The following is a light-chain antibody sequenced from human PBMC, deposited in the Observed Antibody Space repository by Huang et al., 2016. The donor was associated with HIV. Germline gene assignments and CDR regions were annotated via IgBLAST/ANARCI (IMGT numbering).Light chain of an antibody. CDR2: DAS. CDR1: HSISNY. V-gene: IGKV3-11*01. J-gene: IGKJ1*01. CDR3: QQRASWPWA. Sequence: EVVLTQSPAALSLSSGERATLSCRASHSISNYLGWYQQKPGQAPRLLIYDASNRATGIPARCSGSGSGTEFTLTIDTLEPEDSAVYFCQQRASWPWAFGLGTRVEIK.